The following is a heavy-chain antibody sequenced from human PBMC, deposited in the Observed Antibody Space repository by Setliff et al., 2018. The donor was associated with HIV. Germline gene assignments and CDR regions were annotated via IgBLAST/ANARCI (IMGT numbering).Heavy chain of an antibody. CDR2: IYHSGST. CDR1: GYSINSGYY. Sequence: SETLSLTCAVSGYSINSGYYWGWIRQPPGKGLEWIGTIYHSGSTYYNPSLKSRVTISVDMSKNQFSLRLSSVAAADTAVYYCARHSFPFGGKGVDYWGQGTLVTVSS. CDR3: ARHSFPFGGKGVDY. D-gene: IGHD2-15*01. J-gene: IGHJ4*02. V-gene: IGHV4-38-2*01.